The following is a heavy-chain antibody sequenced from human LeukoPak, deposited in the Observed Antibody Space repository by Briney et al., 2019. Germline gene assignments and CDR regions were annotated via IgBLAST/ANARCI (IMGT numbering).Heavy chain of an antibody. Sequence: GGSLRLSCAASGFTFSSYAMSWVRQAPGKGLEWVSAISGSGGSTYYADSVKGRFTISRDNSKNTLYLQMNSLRAEDTAVYYSAKDHTTHTIFGVDPSTHWGQGTLVTVSS. CDR3: AKDHTTHTIFGVDPSTH. D-gene: IGHD3-3*01. V-gene: IGHV3-23*01. J-gene: IGHJ4*02. CDR2: ISGSGGST. CDR1: GFTFSSYA.